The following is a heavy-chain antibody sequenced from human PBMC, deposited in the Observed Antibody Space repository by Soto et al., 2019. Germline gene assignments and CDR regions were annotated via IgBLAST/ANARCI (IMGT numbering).Heavy chain of an antibody. J-gene: IGHJ4*02. CDR2: ISWNSGSI. Sequence: GGSLRLSCAASGFPFDDYAMHWVRQAPGKGLEWVSGISWNSGSIGYADSVKGRFTISRDNAKNSLYLQMNSLRAEDTALYYCAKDIVLMVSAPLFDYWGQGTLVTVSS. CDR1: GFPFDDYA. CDR3: AKDIVLMVSAPLFDY. V-gene: IGHV3-9*01. D-gene: IGHD2-8*01.